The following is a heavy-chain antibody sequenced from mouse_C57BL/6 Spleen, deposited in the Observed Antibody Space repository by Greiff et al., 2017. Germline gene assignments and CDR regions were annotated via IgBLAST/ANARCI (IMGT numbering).Heavy chain of an antibody. CDR2: IDPSDSYT. CDR1: GYTFTSYW. Sequence: QVQLQQPGAELVMPGASVKLSCKASGYTFTSYWMHWVKQRPGQGLEWIGEIDPSDSYTNYNQKFKGKSTLTVDKSSSTAYMQLSSLTSEDSAVYYCARRGLLYPLDAMDYWGQGTSVTVSS. J-gene: IGHJ4*01. D-gene: IGHD2-1*01. V-gene: IGHV1-69*01. CDR3: ARRGLLYPLDAMDY.